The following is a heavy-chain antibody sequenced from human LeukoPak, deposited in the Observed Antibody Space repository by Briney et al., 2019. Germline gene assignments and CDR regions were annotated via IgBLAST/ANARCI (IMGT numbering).Heavy chain of an antibody. CDR1: GYTFTSYY. Sequence: ASVKVSCKASGYTFTSYYMHWVRQAPGQGLEWMGIINPSGGSTSYAQKFQGRVTMTRDTSTSTVYMELSSLRSEDTAVYYCAIQTYYYGSGSYYSTALDYWGRGTLAAVSS. CDR3: AIQTYYYGSGSYYSTALDY. D-gene: IGHD3-10*01. CDR2: INPSGGST. V-gene: IGHV1-46*03. J-gene: IGHJ4*02.